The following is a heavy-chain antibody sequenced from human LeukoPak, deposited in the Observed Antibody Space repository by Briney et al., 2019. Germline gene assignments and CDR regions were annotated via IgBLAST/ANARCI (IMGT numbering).Heavy chain of an antibody. J-gene: IGHJ4*02. CDR1: GGTFSNYA. CDR2: IIPIFRIA. V-gene: IGHV1-69*13. D-gene: IGHD5-12*01. Sequence: GASVKLSCKASGGTFSNYAISWGRQAPGQGLEWRGGIIPIFRIANYAQKFQGRATITADESTSTGYMELSSLRSKDTAVYYCARGYSGYDYGRWYYFDSWGQGTLVTVSS. CDR3: ARGYSGYDYGRWYYFDS.